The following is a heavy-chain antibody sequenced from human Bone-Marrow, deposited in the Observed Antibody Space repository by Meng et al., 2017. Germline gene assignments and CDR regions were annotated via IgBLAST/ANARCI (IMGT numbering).Heavy chain of an antibody. V-gene: IGHV3-21*04. J-gene: IGHJ6*02. CDR1: GFTFSSYS. Sequence: GGSLRLSCAASGFTFSSYSMNWVRQAPGKGLEWVSSISSSSSYIYYADSVKGRFTISRDNAKNSLYLQMNSLRAEDTALYYCAKDIGGSYYYYYGMDVWGQGTTVTVSS. D-gene: IGHD1-26*01. CDR3: AKDIGGSYYYYYGMDV. CDR2: ISSSSSYI.